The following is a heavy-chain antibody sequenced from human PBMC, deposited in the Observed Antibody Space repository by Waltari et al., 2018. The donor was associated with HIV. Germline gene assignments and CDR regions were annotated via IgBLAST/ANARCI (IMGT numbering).Heavy chain of an antibody. Sequence: EVQLVESGGGLVQPGGSLRLSCAASGFTFSSYWMHWVRQAPGKGLVGVSRINSEGSSTSYADSVKGRFTISRDNAKNTLYLQMNSLRAEDTAVYYCAREGLRGYSGYDYWGQGTLVTVSS. J-gene: IGHJ4*02. D-gene: IGHD5-12*01. CDR1: GFTFSSYW. CDR3: AREGLRGYSGYDY. CDR2: INSEGSST. V-gene: IGHV3-74*01.